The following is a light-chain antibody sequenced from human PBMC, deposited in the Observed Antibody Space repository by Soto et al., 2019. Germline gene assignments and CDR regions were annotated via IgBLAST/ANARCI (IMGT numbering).Light chain of an antibody. J-gene: IGLJ2*01. CDR2: RNN. CDR1: SSNIGSNT. CDR3: AAWDGRLNGVV. V-gene: IGLV1-44*01. Sequence: QSVLTQPPSASGTPGQRVTISCSGSSSNIGSNTVNWYQQLPGTAPKLLIYRNNQRPSGVPDRFSGAKSGTSASLAMSGLQSEDEADYYCAAWDGRLNGVVFGGGTKLTVL.